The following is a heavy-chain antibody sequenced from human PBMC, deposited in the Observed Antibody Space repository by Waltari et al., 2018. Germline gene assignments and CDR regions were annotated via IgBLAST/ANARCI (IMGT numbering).Heavy chain of an antibody. D-gene: IGHD1-1*01. CDR1: GFSVTSNY. Sequence: EVQLVESGGGLIQPGGSLRLSCAVSGFSVTSNYLTWLRQAPGKGLEGVAVLYSGGGTYYTDSVKGRFTSSRDNSNNTLDLQMTGLRADDTAVYFCARLKQLVYYFDSWGQGTQVTVSS. J-gene: IGHJ4*02. CDR3: ARLKQLVYYFDS. CDR2: LYSGGGT. V-gene: IGHV3-53*01.